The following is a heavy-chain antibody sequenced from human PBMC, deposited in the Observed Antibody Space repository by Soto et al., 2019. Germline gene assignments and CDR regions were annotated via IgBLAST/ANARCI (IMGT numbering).Heavy chain of an antibody. CDR3: ARSLDPHCSRTSCTAKNYYYYMDV. CDR1: GGTFSSYT. CDR2: IIPILGIA. Sequence: SVKVSCKASGGTFSSYTISWVRQAPGQGLEWMGRIIPILGIANYAQKFQGRVTITADKSTSTAYMELSSLRSEDTAVYYCARSLDPHCSRTSCTAKNYYYYMDVWGKGTTVTVSS. D-gene: IGHD2-2*01. J-gene: IGHJ6*03. V-gene: IGHV1-69*02.